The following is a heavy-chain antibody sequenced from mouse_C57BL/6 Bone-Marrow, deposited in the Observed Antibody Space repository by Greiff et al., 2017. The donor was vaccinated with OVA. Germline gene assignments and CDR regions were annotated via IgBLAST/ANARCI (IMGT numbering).Heavy chain of an antibody. D-gene: IGHD1-1*01. CDR2: INPNNGGT. Sequence: EVQLQQSGPELVKPGASVKISCKASGYTFTDYYMNWVKQSHGKSLEWIGDINPNNGGTSYNQKFKGKATLTVDKSSSTAYIELRSLTSEDSAVYYCASWDYGSSDYFDYWGQGTTLTVSS. V-gene: IGHV1-26*01. CDR3: ASWDYGSSDYFDY. J-gene: IGHJ2*01. CDR1: GYTFTDYY.